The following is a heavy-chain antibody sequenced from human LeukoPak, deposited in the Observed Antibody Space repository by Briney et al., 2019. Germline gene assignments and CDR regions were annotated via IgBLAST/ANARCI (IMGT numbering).Heavy chain of an antibody. CDR1: GFTFSSSG. V-gene: IGHV3-30*03. J-gene: IGHJ4*02. CDR3: ASEDYGHTGYY. D-gene: IGHD4-17*01. CDR2: ISYDGSNK. Sequence: GGSLRLSCAASGFTFSSSGMHWVRQAPGKGLEWVAVISYDGSNKYYADSVKGRFTFSRDNSKNTLYLQMNSLRAEDTAVYYCASEDYGHTGYYWGQGTLVTVSS.